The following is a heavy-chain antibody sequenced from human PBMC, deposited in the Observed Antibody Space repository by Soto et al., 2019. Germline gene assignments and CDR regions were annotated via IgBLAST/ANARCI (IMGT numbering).Heavy chain of an antibody. D-gene: IGHD6-13*01. Sequence: EVQLVESGGGLVQPGRSLRLSCAASGFTFDDYAMHWVRQAPGKGLEWVSGISWNSGSIGYADSVKGRFTISRDNSKNTLYLQMNSLRAEDTAVYYCARDPAAAPPVGYFQHWGQGTLVTVSS. CDR2: ISWNSGSI. CDR3: ARDPAAAPPVGYFQH. V-gene: IGHV3-9*01. CDR1: GFTFDDYA. J-gene: IGHJ1*01.